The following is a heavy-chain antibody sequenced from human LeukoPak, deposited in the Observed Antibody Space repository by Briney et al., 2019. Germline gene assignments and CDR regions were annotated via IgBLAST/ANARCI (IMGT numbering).Heavy chain of an antibody. CDR2: INANSGGT. CDR1: GYTSSSYG. V-gene: IGHV1-18*01. D-gene: IGHD2/OR15-2a*01. CDR3: ARENLSGPWPDY. J-gene: IGHJ4*02. Sequence: GASVTVSCTTSGYTSSSYGISWVRQAPGQGLEWMGWINANSGGTNYAQNLQGRVTMTTDTSTSTAYMELRGLRYDDTAVYYCARENLSGPWPDYWGQGTLVIVSS.